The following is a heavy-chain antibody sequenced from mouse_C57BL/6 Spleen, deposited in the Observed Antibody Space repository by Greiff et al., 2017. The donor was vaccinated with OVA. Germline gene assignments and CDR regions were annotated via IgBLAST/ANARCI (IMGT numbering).Heavy chain of an antibody. V-gene: IGHV5-16*01. CDR1: GFTFSDYY. J-gene: IGHJ4*01. D-gene: IGHD2-4*01. CDR3: AREGIYYDYEDAMDY. Sequence: EVKLVESEGGLVQPGSSMKLSCTASGFTFSDYYMAWVRQVPEKGLEWVANINYDGSSTYYLDSLKSRFNISRDNAKNILYLQMSSLKSEDTAAYYCAREGIYYDYEDAMDYWGKGTSVTVSS. CDR2: INYDGSST.